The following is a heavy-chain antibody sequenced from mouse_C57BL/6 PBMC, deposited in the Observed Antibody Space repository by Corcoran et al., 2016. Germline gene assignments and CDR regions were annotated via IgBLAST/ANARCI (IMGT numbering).Heavy chain of an antibody. J-gene: IGHJ3*01. CDR3: ARSDYGSSYDWFAY. V-gene: IGHV1-80*01. CDR2: IYPGDGDT. Sequence: QVQLQQSGAELVKPGASVKISCKASGYAFSSYWMNWVKQRPGKGLEWIGQIYPGDGDTNYNGKFKGKATLTADKSSSTAYMQLSSLTSEDSAVYFCARSDYGSSYDWFAYWGQGTLVTVSA. D-gene: IGHD1-1*01. CDR1: GYAFSSYW.